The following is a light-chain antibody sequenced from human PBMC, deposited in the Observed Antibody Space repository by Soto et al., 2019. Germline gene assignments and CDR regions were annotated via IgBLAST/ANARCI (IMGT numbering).Light chain of an antibody. CDR2: EVT. CDR3: SSYADSNSYV. Sequence: QSLLTQPPSASASPGQSVTISCTGTSSYVGGYNYVYWYQQHPGKAPILMIYEVTKRPSGVPYRFSGSKSGNTASMTVSGLQAEDEADYYCSSYADSNSYVFGTGTKVTVL. V-gene: IGLV2-8*01. J-gene: IGLJ1*01. CDR1: SSYVGGYNY.